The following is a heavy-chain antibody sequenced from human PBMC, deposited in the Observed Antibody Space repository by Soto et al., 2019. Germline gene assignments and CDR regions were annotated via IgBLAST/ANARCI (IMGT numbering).Heavy chain of an antibody. Sequence: GGSLRLSCSASGFDFSAYAMHWVRQAPGKGLEWVASITSSSSYIYYEDSLKGRFTISRDNAKNSLFLQLDSLRAEDTAVYFCVRARSTDSRPDYWGQGTLVTVSS. CDR1: GFDFSAYA. CDR3: VRARSTDSRPDY. D-gene: IGHD3-22*01. V-gene: IGHV3-21*01. CDR2: ITSSSSYI. J-gene: IGHJ4*02.